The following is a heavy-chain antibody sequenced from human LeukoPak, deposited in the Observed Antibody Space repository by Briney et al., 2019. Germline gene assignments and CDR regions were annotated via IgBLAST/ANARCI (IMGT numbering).Heavy chain of an antibody. V-gene: IGHV1-2*02. CDR2: INPKSDGT. D-gene: IGHD3-22*01. CDR1: GYIFTDYY. CDR3: ARDMVGVHDSSGEAFDI. J-gene: IGHJ3*02. Sequence: ASVKVSCKASGYIFTDYYMHWVRQAPGQGLEWMGWINPKSDGTKYAQNFQGRVTMTWDTSISTAYMELSRLRSDDTAVYYCARDMVGVHDSSGEAFDIWGQGTMVTVSS.